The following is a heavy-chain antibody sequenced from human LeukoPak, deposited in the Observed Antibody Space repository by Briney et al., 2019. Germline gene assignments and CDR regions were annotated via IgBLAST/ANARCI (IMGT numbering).Heavy chain of an antibody. V-gene: IGHV4-34*01. CDR1: GESFSSYF. J-gene: IGHJ4*02. CDR2: INHSGST. D-gene: IGHD3-10*01. CDR3: ARSPRQRFGEFYRPRRSYYFDY. Sequence: KPSETLSLTCAGYGESFSSYFWSWIRQPPGKGLEWIGEINHSGSTNYSASLKSRVTISVDTSKNQFSLKVSSVTAADTAVYYCARSPRQRFGEFYRPRRSYYFDYWGQGALVTVSS.